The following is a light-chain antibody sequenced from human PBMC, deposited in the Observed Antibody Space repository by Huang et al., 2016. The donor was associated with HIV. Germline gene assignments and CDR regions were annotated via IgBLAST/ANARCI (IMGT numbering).Light chain of an antibody. CDR2: GAS. V-gene: IGKV3-15*01. Sequence: EIVMTQSPATLSVFPGERATFSGRASRSVSSNLAWYHQKPGQAPRLLIYGASTRATGIPARCSGSGSGTEFTLTISSLQSEDFAVYYCQQYNNWPRTFGQGTRVEIK. CDR3: QQYNNWPRT. J-gene: IGKJ1*01. CDR1: RSVSSN.